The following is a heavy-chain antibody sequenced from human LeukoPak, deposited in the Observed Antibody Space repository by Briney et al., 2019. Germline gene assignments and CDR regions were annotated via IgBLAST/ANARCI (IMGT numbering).Heavy chain of an antibody. V-gene: IGHV3-30*02. J-gene: IGHJ4*02. Sequence: GGSLRLSCAVSTFAFSTFGMHWVRQPPGKGLEWVAVIRSDGSNKIYADSVKGRFTISRDNSKNTLFLQMNSLRSEDTALYYCARDRVSGGYEFDSWGQGTLVTVSS. D-gene: IGHD5-12*01. CDR2: IRSDGSNK. CDR1: TFAFSTFG. CDR3: ARDRVSGGYEFDS.